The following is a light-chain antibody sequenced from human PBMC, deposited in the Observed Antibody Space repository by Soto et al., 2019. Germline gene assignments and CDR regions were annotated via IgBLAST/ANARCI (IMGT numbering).Light chain of an antibody. CDR3: LLSYNGPYV. CDR1: TGAVTNGDY. V-gene: IGLV7-46*01. J-gene: IGLJ1*01. Sequence: QAVVTQEPSLTVSPGGTVTLTCGSSTGAVTNGDYAYWFQQKPGQAPRTLIYDTTNRHSWTPARFSGSLLGGKAALTLSGAQPQDEAEYYCLLSYNGPYVFGTGTNVAV. CDR2: DTT.